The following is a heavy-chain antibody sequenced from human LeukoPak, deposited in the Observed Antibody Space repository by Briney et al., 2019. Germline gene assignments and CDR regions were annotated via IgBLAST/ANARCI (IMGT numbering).Heavy chain of an antibody. D-gene: IGHD3-10*01. Sequence: SETLSLTCTISGGSISGQYWSLIRQPPGKGLEWIGYIYYTGITKYNPSLKSRVTISVDTSKNQFSLRLTSVTAADTAVYYCARVSFHYHSGNYGWYFDSWGQGTLVTVSS. CDR1: GGSISGQY. CDR2: IYYTGIT. V-gene: IGHV4-59*11. CDR3: ARVSFHYHSGNYGWYFDS. J-gene: IGHJ4*02.